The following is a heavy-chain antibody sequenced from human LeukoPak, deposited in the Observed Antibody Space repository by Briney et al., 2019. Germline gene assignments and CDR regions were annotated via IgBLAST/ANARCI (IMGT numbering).Heavy chain of an antibody. V-gene: IGHV1-69*13. CDR1: GYTFTSYY. Sequence: ASVKVSCKASGYTFTSYYMHWVRQAPGQGLEWMGGIIPIFGTANYAQKFQGRVTITADESTSTAYMEPSSLRSEDTAVYYCARDLGGGGYLDAFDIWGQGTMVTVSS. CDR3: ARDLGGGGYLDAFDI. D-gene: IGHD3-16*01. J-gene: IGHJ3*02. CDR2: IIPIFGTA.